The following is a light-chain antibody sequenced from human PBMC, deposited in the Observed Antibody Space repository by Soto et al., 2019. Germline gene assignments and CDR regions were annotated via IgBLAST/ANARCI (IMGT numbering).Light chain of an antibody. CDR2: GAS. Sequence: EIVLTQSPATLSLSPGERATLSCRASQSVSSNLAWYQQKPGQAPRLLIYGASTRATGIPARFSGSGSGTEFTLTISSLEPEDFAVYYCQQRSNWPELTFGGGAKVDI. V-gene: IGKV3-11*01. CDR1: QSVSSN. CDR3: QQRSNWPELT. J-gene: IGKJ4*01.